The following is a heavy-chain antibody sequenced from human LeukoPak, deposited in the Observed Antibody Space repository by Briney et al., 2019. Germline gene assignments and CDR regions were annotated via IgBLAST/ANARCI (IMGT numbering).Heavy chain of an antibody. CDR2: ISSSSSYI. V-gene: IGHV3-21*01. Sequence: PGGSLRLSCAASGFTFSSYSMNWVRQAPGKGLEWVASISSSSSYIYYADSVKGRFTISRDNAKNSLYLQMNSLRAEDTAVYYCARSYPRLEPFDYWGQGTLVTVSS. CDR1: GFTFSSYS. D-gene: IGHD1-1*01. J-gene: IGHJ4*02. CDR3: ARSYPRLEPFDY.